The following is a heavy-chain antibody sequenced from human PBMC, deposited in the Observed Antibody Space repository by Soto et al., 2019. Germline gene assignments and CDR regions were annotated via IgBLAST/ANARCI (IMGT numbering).Heavy chain of an antibody. J-gene: IGHJ4*02. CDR1: GFTFSSYA. V-gene: IGHV3-30-3*01. Sequence: GGSLRLSCAASGFTFSSYAMHWVRHAPGKGLGWVAVISYDGSNKYYADSGKGRFTISRDNSKNTLYLQMNSLRAEDTAVYYCSTEHLTMIVVVPPWRDYWGQGTLVAV. CDR2: ISYDGSNK. CDR3: STEHLTMIVVVPPWRDY. D-gene: IGHD3-22*01.